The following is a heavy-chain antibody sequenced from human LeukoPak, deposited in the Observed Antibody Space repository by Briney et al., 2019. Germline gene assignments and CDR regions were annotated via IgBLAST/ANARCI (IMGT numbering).Heavy chain of an antibody. CDR1: GFIFTNYF. D-gene: IGHD2-15*01. V-gene: IGHV3-7*01. J-gene: IGHJ5*02. CDR3: AKGLNYCSGGSCYRWFDP. Sequence: GGSLRLSCAASGFIFTNYFMSWVRQAPGKGLEWVASIKHDGSEKYYVDSVRGRFTISRDNTKNSLYLQMSSLRAEDTAVYYCAKGLNYCSGGSCYRWFDPWGQGTLVTVSS. CDR2: IKHDGSEK.